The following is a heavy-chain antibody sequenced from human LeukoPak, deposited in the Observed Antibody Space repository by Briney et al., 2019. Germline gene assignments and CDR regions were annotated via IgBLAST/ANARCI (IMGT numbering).Heavy chain of an antibody. D-gene: IGHD5-24*01. CDR1: GYTLTELS. J-gene: IGHJ4*02. CDR3: ATAGMATIMPLDY. V-gene: IGHV1-24*01. Sequence: ASVKVSCKVSGYTLTELSMHWVRQAPGKGLEWMGGFDPEDGETIYAQKFQGRVTMTEDTSTDTAYMELSSLRSEDTAVYYCATAGMATIMPLDYWGQRTLVTVSS. CDR2: FDPEDGET.